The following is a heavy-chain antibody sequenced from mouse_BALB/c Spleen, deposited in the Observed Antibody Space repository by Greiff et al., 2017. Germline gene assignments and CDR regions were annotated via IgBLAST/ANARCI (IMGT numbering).Heavy chain of an antibody. CDR1: GYTFTSYD. CDR3: ARGERSYGNYEY. V-gene: IGHV1S56*01. CDR2: IYPGDGST. Sequence: QVQLKQSGPELVKPGASVKISCKASGYTFTSYDINWVKQRPGQGLEWIGWIYPGDGSTKYNEKFKGKATLTADKSSSTAYMQLSSLTSENSAVYFCARGERSYGNYEYWGQGTLVTVSA. D-gene: IGHD2-10*02. J-gene: IGHJ3*01.